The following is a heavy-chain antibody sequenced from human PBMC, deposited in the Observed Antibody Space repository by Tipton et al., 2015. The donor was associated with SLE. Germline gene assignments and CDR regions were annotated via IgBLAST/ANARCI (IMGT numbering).Heavy chain of an antibody. CDR3: ARGGGSDYDY. Sequence: TLSLTCSVSGDSISGYYWSWIRQPAGKGLEWIGRVYSSRSTIYNPSIKSRITLSLDTSKNQFSLRVNSATAADTAVYYCARGGGSDYDYWGQGTLVTVSS. CDR2: VYSSRST. D-gene: IGHD1-26*01. V-gene: IGHV4-4*07. J-gene: IGHJ4*02. CDR1: GDSISGYY.